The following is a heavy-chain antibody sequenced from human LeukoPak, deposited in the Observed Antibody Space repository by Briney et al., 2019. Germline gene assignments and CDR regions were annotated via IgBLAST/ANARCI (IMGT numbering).Heavy chain of an antibody. D-gene: IGHD6-19*01. CDR3: ARVAYSSGWWGTSNRYYYYYMDV. V-gene: IGHV1-18*01. Sequence: ASVKVSCKASGYAFTSYGISWVRQAPGQGLEWMGWISAYNGNTNYAQKLQGRVTMTTDTSTSTAYMELRSLRSGDTAVYYCARVAYSSGWWGTSNRYYYYYMDVWGKGTTVTVSS. J-gene: IGHJ6*03. CDR1: GYAFTSYG. CDR2: ISAYNGNT.